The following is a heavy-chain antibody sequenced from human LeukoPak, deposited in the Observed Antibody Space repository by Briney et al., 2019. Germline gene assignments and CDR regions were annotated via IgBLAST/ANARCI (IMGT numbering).Heavy chain of an antibody. CDR3: AKSLRGYSGYFLFDY. CDR2: IKGDGSEK. Sequence: PGGSLRLSCAAPGFFFSNSWMDWVRQAPGKGLEWVANIKGDGSEKYYVDSVKGRFTISRDNAKNSLYLQMNSLRAEDTALYYCAKSLRGYSGYFLFDYWGQGTLVTVSS. D-gene: IGHD5-12*01. V-gene: IGHV3-7*03. CDR1: GFFFSNSW. J-gene: IGHJ4*02.